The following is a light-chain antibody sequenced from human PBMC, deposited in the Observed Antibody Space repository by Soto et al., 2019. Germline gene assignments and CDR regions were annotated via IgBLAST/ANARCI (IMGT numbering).Light chain of an antibody. CDR1: QDIYTW. CDR3: QQGASFPIT. Sequence: DIQMTQSPSSVSASIGDRVTITCRASQDIYTWLAWFQQRGGKVPKLLIYGASTWQSGFPSRFSGRGSRTDFTLTIASLQPEDSATYFCQQGASFPITFGQGTRLQI. CDR2: GAS. V-gene: IGKV1D-12*01. J-gene: IGKJ5*01.